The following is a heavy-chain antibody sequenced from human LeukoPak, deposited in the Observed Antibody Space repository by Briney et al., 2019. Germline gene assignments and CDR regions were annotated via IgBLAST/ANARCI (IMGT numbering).Heavy chain of an antibody. J-gene: IGHJ4*02. CDR2: IYWDDAK. CDR1: GFSHSTSEVG. Sequence: ESGPTLVNPTQTLTLTCTFSGFSHSTSEVGVGWIRQPPGRALEWLALIYWDDAKRYSPSLKSRLTVTKDTSKNQVVLTMTNMDPVDTATYYCSRCDYGDYYFDYWGQGTLVTVSS. V-gene: IGHV2-5*02. D-gene: IGHD4-17*01. CDR3: SRCDYGDYYFDY.